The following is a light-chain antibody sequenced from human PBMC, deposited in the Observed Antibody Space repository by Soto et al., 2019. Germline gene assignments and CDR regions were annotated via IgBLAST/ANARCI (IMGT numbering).Light chain of an antibody. CDR2: GAS. Sequence: IQLTQSPSSLSASVGDRVTISCRASRGIRNVLAWYQHAPGKDPKLLIYGASILHSGVPSRFSGSGSGTDFTLTISSLLPEDFATYYCLQDFNYPITFAQGTRLEIK. CDR1: RGIRNV. J-gene: IGKJ5*01. V-gene: IGKV1-6*01. CDR3: LQDFNYPIT.